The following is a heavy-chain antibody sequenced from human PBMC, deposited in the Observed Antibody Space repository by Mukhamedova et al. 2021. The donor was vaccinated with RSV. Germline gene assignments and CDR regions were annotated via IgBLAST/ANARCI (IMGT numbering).Heavy chain of an antibody. J-gene: IGHJ6*02. CDR2: IYYSGST. Sequence: QPPGKGLEWIGSIYYSGSTYYNSSLKSRVTISVDTSKNQFSLKLSSVSAADTAVYYCASSQGSGYPYYYGMDVWGQGTTVTVSS. D-gene: IGHD3-3*01. CDR3: ASSQGSGYPYYYGMDV. V-gene: IGHV4-39*07.